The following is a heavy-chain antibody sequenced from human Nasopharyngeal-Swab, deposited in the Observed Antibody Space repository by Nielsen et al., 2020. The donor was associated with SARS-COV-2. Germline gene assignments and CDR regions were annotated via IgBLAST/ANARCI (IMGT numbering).Heavy chain of an antibody. CDR1: GTPLGSYY. Sequence: SETLSLTCAVYGTPLGSYYRTWIRQSPTKGLEWMGQILHSEITTNYNPSLKNRLPISVDNSKNRFSLTLNSVIAAGTGVYYCSTGSAVGSFFSGYDYYGMDVWGQGTIVTVSS. CDR3: STGSAVGSFFSGYDYYGMDV. J-gene: IGHJ6*02. D-gene: IGHD3-3*01. CDR2: ILHSEITT. V-gene: IGHV4-34*01.